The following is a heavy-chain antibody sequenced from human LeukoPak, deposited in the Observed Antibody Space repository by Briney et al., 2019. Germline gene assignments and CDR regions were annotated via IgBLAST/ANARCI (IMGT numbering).Heavy chain of an antibody. CDR3: ASGSSFDSSGRGFDY. J-gene: IGHJ4*02. V-gene: IGHV1-2*02. CDR1: GYTFSGYY. D-gene: IGHD3-22*01. CDR2: VNPKSGGT. Sequence: ASVKVSCKASGYTFSGYYMHWVRQAPGQGLEWMGWVNPKSGGTNYAQKFQGRVTMTRDTSISTAYMELSRLRFDDTAVYYCASGSSFDSSGRGFDYWGQGTLVTVSS.